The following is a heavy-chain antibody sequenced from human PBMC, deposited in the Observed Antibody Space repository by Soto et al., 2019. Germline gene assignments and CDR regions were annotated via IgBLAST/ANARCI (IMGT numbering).Heavy chain of an antibody. CDR3: ARHLLGVTTPYFDY. V-gene: IGHV5-51*01. J-gene: IGHJ4*02. CDR2: IYPDDSDI. CDR1: GYKFTNYW. D-gene: IGHD4-17*01. Sequence: GESLKISCKGSGYKFTNYWIGWVRQMPDKGLEWMGLIYPDDSDIRYSPSFQGQVTISADKSISTAYLQWSSLKASDTSMYYCARHLLGVTTPYFDYWGQGTLVTVSS.